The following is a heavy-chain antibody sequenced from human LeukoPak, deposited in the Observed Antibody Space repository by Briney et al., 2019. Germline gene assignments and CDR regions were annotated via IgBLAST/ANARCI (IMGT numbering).Heavy chain of an antibody. CDR1: GFTFSNYW. CDR2: INQDGSEE. V-gene: IGHV3-7*01. CDR3: VRDGGVSGYDLLDY. J-gene: IGHJ4*02. Sequence: PGGSLGLSCAASGFTFSNYWMTWVRQAPGKGLEWVAHINQDGSEEHYMDSVKARFTISRDNAKNSLSLQMNSLRAEDTAVYYCVRDGGVSGYDLLDYWGQGTLVTVSS. D-gene: IGHD5-12*01.